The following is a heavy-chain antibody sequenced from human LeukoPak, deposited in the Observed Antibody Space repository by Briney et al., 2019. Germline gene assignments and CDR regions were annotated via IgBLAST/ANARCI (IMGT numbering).Heavy chain of an antibody. CDR1: GGSFSGYY. V-gene: IGHV4-34*01. CDR2: INHSGST. J-gene: IGHJ3*02. D-gene: IGHD3-22*01. CDR3: AVVNYDTDAFDI. Sequence: KPSETLSLTCAVYGGSFSGYYWSWIRQPPGKGLEWIGEINHSGSTNYNPSLKSRVTISVDTSKNQFSLKLSSVTAADTAVYYCAVVNYDTDAFDIWGQGTMVTVSS.